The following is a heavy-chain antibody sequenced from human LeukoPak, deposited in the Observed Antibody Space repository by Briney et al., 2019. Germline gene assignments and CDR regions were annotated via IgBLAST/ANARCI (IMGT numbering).Heavy chain of an antibody. CDR3: ARDPHAAAGHFDY. CDR1: DGSISNYY. J-gene: IGHJ4*02. D-gene: IGHD6-13*01. Sequence: SETLSLTCTVSDGSISNYYWSWIRQPPGKGLECIGYIHYSGSTKYNPSLKSRVTISVDTSKNQFSLRLTSVTAADTAVYYCARDPHAAAGHFDYWGQGTLVTVSS. CDR2: IHYSGST. V-gene: IGHV4-59*01.